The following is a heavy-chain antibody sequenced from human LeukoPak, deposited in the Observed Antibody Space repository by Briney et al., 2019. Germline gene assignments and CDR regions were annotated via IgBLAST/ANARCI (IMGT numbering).Heavy chain of an antibody. CDR1: GFTFNSYW. Sequence: PGGSLRLSCAASGFTFNSYWMHWVRQAPGKGLLWVSRINTDGSSTHYADSVKGRLTISRDNAKNTLYLQMNSLRAEDTAVYYCARDLSGFDPWGQGTLVTVSS. J-gene: IGHJ5*02. V-gene: IGHV3-74*01. D-gene: IGHD2/OR15-2a*01. CDR3: ARDLSGFDP. CDR2: INTDGSST.